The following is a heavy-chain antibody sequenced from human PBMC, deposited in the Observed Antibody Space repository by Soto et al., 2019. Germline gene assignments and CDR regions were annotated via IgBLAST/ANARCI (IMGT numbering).Heavy chain of an antibody. J-gene: IGHJ6*03. Sequence: SETLSLTCAVYGGSFSGYYWSWIRQPPGKGLEWIGEINHSGSTNYNPSLKSRVTISVDTSKNQFSLKLSFVTAADTAVYYCARLRFLEWLLQPYYYYMDVWGKGTTVTVSS. D-gene: IGHD3-3*01. CDR3: ARLRFLEWLLQPYYYYMDV. V-gene: IGHV4-34*01. CDR1: GGSFSGYY. CDR2: INHSGST.